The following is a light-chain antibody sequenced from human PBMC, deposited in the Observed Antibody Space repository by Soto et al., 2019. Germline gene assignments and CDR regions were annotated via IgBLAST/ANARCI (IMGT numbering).Light chain of an antibody. V-gene: IGLV4-69*01. CDR2: LYSDGSH. CDR1: SGHSSYA. J-gene: IGLJ3*02. CDR3: QTWGTAFRV. Sequence: QPVLTQSPSASASLGASVKLTCTLSSGHSSYAIAWHQQQPEKGPRYLMKLYSDGSHNKGDGIPDRFSGSSSGAERYLTISSLQSEDEADYYCQTWGTAFRVFGGGTKLTVL.